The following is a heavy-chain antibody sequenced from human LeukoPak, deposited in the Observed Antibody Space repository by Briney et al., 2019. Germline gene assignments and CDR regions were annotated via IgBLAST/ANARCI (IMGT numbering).Heavy chain of an antibody. D-gene: IGHD6-19*01. V-gene: IGHV3-11*01. CDR2: ISSSGSTI. Sequence: GGSLRLSCAASGFTFSDYYMSWIRQAPGKGLEWVSYISSSGSTIYYADSVKGRFTISRDNAKNSLYLQMNSLRAEDTAVYYCATLHRRGWFDYWGQGTLVTVSS. CDR1: GFTFSDYY. J-gene: IGHJ4*02. CDR3: ATLHRRGWFDY.